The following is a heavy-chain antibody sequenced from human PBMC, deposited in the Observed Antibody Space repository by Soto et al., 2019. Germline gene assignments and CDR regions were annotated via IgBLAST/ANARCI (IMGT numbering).Heavy chain of an antibody. CDR3: ARGPYDYIWGSYRPLGFDP. V-gene: IGHV1-8*01. CDR2: MNPNSGNT. Sequence: QVQLVQSGAEVKKPGASVKVSCKASGYTFTSYDINWVRQATGQGLEWMGWMNPNSGNTGYAQKFQGRVTMTRNTSISTAYMELSSLRSEGTAVYYCARGPYDYIWGSYRPLGFDPWGQGTLVTVSS. D-gene: IGHD3-16*02. J-gene: IGHJ5*02. CDR1: GYTFTSYD.